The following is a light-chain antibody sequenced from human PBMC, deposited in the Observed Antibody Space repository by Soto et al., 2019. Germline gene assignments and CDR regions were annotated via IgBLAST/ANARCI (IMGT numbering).Light chain of an antibody. V-gene: IGLV4-69*01. CDR2: LKNDGSH. CDR1: SGHSSYA. Sequence: QTVLTQSPSASASLGASVRLTCTLSSGHSSYAIAWHQKQPGKSPRYLMDLKNDGSHTKGDGIPDRFSGSSSGAERSLIISSLLSEDEADYYCQTWGTGFQVFGGGTQLTVL. CDR3: QTWGTGFQV. J-gene: IGLJ7*01.